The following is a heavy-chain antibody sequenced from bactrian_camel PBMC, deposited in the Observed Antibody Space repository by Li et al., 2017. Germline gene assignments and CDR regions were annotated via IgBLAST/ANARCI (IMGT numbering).Heavy chain of an antibody. D-gene: IGHD1*01. J-gene: IGHJ6*01. CDR3: VAEPHRQYWRGLCSSLRVPDFRY. CDR2: LDADGDT. Sequence: QLVESGGGSVQPGGSLRLSCDASGHTYSSNCMGWFRQSPGREREAVATLDADGDTVYADDVKGRFTISKDGAKTLALQMNNLKSEDTAMYYCVAEPHRQYWRGLCSSLRVPDFRYWGQGTQVTVS. CDR1: GHTYSSNC. V-gene: IGHV3S54*01.